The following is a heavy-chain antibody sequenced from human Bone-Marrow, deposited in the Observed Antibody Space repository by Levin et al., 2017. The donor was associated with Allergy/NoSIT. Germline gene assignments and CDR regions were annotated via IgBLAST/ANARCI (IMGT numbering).Heavy chain of an antibody. CDR2: VAYSPYYSGST. Sequence: KPGGSLRLSCTVSGGSISSSSSYWGWIRQPPGKGLEWIGTVAYSPYYSGSTYYSPSLKSRVTISVDTSKNQFSLKVSSVTAADTAVYYCASLTTLTPTPPPPWFDPWGQGNLVTVSS. CDR1: GGSISSSSSY. CDR3: ASLTTLTPTPPPPWFDP. J-gene: IGHJ5*02. D-gene: IGHD4-17*01. V-gene: IGHV4-39*01.